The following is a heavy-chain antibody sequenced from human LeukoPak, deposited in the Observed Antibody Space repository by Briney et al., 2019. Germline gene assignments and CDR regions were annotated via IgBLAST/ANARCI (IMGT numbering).Heavy chain of an antibody. D-gene: IGHD3-10*01. Sequence: PSETLSLSCTVSGVSISSYYWSWIRQPPGKGLEWIGYIYYSGSTNYNPSLKSRVTISVDTSKNQFSLRLSSVTAADTAVYYCARVSRYYGSGSYYWFDPWGQGTLVTVSS. J-gene: IGHJ5*02. V-gene: IGHV4-59*01. CDR2: IYYSGST. CDR1: GVSISSYY. CDR3: ARVSRYYGSGSYYWFDP.